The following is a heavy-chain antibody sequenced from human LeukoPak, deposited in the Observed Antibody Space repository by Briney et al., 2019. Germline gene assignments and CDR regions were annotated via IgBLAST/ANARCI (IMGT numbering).Heavy chain of an antibody. CDR2: ISGSAGST. J-gene: IGHJ4*02. CDR3: AEDPPQLISMIIRRN. Sequence: GGSLRLSCAASGFTFSSYAMSWVRQAPGKGLEWVSTISGSAGSTYYADSVKGRFTISRDNSKNTLYLQMSSLRAEDTAVYYCAEDPPQLISMIIRRNWGQGTLVTVSS. D-gene: IGHD3-22*01. V-gene: IGHV3-23*01. CDR1: GFTFSSYA.